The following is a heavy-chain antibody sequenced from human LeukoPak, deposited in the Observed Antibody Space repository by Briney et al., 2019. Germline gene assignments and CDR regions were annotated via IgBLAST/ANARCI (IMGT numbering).Heavy chain of an antibody. D-gene: IGHD2-2*01. CDR3: ARDALGCSSTSCYREYYGMDV. CDR1: GGTFSSYA. Sequence: VASVKVSCKASGGTFSSYAISWVRQAPGQGLEWMGGIIPIFGTANYAQKFQGRVTITADESTSTAYMELSSLGSEDTAVYYCARDALGCSSTSCYREYYGMDVWGKGTTVTVSS. V-gene: IGHV1-69*01. J-gene: IGHJ6*04. CDR2: IIPIFGTA.